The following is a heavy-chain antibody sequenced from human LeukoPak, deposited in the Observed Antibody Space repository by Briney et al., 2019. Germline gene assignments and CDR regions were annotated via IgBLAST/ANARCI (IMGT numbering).Heavy chain of an antibody. V-gene: IGHV4-59*08. J-gene: IGHJ4*02. CDR3: ARHRYIWNGYSPYLEY. CDR1: GGSITNYY. Sequence: SETLSLTCTVSGGSITNYYWSWIRQAPGKGLEWIGYIYYSGSTNYHPSLKSRATVSVDAFRHQFSLRLSSVTDADTAVYYCARHRYIWNGYSPYLEYWGLGTLVTVSS. CDR2: IYYSGST. D-gene: IGHD3-3*01.